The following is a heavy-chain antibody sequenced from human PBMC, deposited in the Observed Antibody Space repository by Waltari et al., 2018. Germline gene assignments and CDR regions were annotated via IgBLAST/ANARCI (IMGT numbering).Heavy chain of an antibody. Sequence: EVQLLESGGGLVQPGGSLRLSGQASAFPHLTHAITWVRQAPGKGLEWVSSISVSDATYYADSVKGRFTVSRDYSDNTIHLQMDSLRADDTAVYFCAKPFYNWDDPLHSWGQGAPVTVSS. CDR2: ISVSDAT. V-gene: IGHV3-23*01. J-gene: IGHJ1*01. CDR1: AFPHLTHA. D-gene: IGHD1-20*01. CDR3: AKPFYNWDDPLHS.